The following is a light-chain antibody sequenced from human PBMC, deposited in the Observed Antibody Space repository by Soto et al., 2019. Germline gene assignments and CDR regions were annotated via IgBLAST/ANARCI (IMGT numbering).Light chain of an antibody. CDR2: DAS. Sequence: EIVLTQSPATLSLSPGEGATLSCRASQSISSHLAWYQQKPGQAPRLLIYDASNRARGIPAKFSGSGSGTDFTLTISSLEHEDFAVYYCQQRSNWRLSFGGGTRVEIK. CDR3: QQRSNWRLS. CDR1: QSISSH. J-gene: IGKJ4*01. V-gene: IGKV3-11*01.